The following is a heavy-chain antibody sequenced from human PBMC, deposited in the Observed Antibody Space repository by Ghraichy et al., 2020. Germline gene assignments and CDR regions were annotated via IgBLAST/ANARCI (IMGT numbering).Heavy chain of an antibody. D-gene: IGHD3-22*01. Sequence: GGSLRLSCAASGFTFSSYSMNWVRQAPGKGLEWVSYISSSSSTIYYADSVKGRFTISRDNAKNSLYLQMNSLRDEDTAVYYCARGGIDIGARGPYYDSSGYYRDFDYWGQGTLVTVSS. CDR2: ISSSSSTI. V-gene: IGHV3-48*02. CDR3: ARGGIDIGARGPYYDSSGYYRDFDY. J-gene: IGHJ4*02. CDR1: GFTFSSYS.